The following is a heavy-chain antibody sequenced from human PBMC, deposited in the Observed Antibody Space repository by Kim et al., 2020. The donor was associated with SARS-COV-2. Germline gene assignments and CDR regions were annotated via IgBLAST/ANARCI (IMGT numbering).Heavy chain of an antibody. Sequence: YNPSLKSRVTISVDTSKNQFSLKLSSVTAADTAVYYCARGDYYGDYVDYWGQGTLVTVSS. V-gene: IGHV4-39*07. J-gene: IGHJ4*02. CDR3: ARGDYYGDYVDY. D-gene: IGHD3-3*01.